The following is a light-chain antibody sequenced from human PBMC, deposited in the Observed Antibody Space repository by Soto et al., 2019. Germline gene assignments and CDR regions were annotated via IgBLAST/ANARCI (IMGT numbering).Light chain of an antibody. Sequence: AIQMTQSPSSLSASVGDRVTIACRASQGIRNDLGWYQQKPGKAPRLLIFAASTLQGGVPSRFSGSGSGTDFTLTITSLQPEDFATYYCLQDYDFPWTFGQGTKVDIK. J-gene: IGKJ1*01. CDR3: LQDYDFPWT. CDR2: AAS. CDR1: QGIRND. V-gene: IGKV1-6*01.